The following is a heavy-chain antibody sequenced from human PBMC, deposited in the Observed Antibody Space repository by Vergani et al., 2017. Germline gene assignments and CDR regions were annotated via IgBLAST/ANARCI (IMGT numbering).Heavy chain of an antibody. V-gene: IGHV3-30-3*01. D-gene: IGHD5-12*01. Sequence: QVQLVESGGGVVQPGRSLRLSCAASGFTFSSYAMHWVRQAPGKGLEWVAVISYDGSNKYYADSVKGRFTISRDNSKNTLYLQMNSLKAEDTAVYYCARDREHYDRFWFDPWGQGTLVTVSS. CDR2: ISYDGSNK. CDR3: ARDREHYDRFWFDP. CDR1: GFTFSSYA. J-gene: IGHJ5*02.